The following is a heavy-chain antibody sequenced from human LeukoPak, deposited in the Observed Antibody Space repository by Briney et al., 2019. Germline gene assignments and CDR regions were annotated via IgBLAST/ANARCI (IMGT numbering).Heavy chain of an antibody. Sequence: QSGGSLRVSCAASGFIFRNYWMSWVRQAPGEGLEWVAIINQDGREKHYVDSVKGRFTISRDNAKDSLYLQMNSLRAEDTALYYCAVATRSFLPDYCWGQGTLVTVSS. J-gene: IGHJ4*02. D-gene: IGHD5-12*01. V-gene: IGHV3-7*01. CDR2: INQDGREK. CDR1: GFIFRNYW. CDR3: AVATRSFLPDYC.